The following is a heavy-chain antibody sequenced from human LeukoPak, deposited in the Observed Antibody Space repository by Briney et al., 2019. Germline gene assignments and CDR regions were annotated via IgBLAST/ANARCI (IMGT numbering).Heavy chain of an antibody. V-gene: IGHV3-30*18. CDR1: GFSFSSYG. D-gene: IGHD4-17*01. CDR3: AKGGVYGDYVDY. CDR2: ISYDGSNK. J-gene: IGHJ4*02. Sequence: GGSLRLSCAASGFSFSSYGMHWVRQAPGKGLEWVAVISYDGSNKYYADSVKGRFTISRDNSKNTLYLQMNSLRAEDTAVYYCAKGGVYGDYVDYWGQGTLVTVSS.